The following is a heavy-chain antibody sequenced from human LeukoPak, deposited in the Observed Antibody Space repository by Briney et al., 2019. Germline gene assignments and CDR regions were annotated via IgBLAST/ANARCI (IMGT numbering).Heavy chain of an antibody. CDR1: GGSITDTTYF. Sequence: SETLSLTCSVSGGSITDTTYFWGWIRQPPGKGLEWIGSIYYRGNTYYSPPLKSRVTLFVDTSKNQFSLKLTSVTAADTAIYYCARRKVAAEIDYWGQGTLLTVSS. V-gene: IGHV4-39*01. J-gene: IGHJ4*02. CDR2: IYYRGNT. D-gene: IGHD6-13*01. CDR3: ARRKVAAEIDY.